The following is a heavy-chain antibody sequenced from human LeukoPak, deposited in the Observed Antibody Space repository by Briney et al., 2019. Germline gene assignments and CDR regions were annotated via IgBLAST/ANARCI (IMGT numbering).Heavy chain of an antibody. D-gene: IGHD1-26*01. CDR2: VSYDGSNK. CDR1: GFTFSSYA. Sequence: GGSLRLSCAASGFTFSSYAMHWVSQAPGKGLEWVAVVSYDGSNKYYADSVKGRFTISRDNSKNTLYLQMNSLRAEDTAVYYCARELSGSYSAFDIWGQGTMVTVSS. V-gene: IGHV3-30-3*01. J-gene: IGHJ3*02. CDR3: ARELSGSYSAFDI.